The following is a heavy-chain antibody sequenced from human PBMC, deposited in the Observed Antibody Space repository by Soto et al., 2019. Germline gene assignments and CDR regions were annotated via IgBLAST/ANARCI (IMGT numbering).Heavy chain of an antibody. CDR1: GFTFSSYA. D-gene: IGHD2-15*01. Sequence: GGSLRLSCAASGFTFSSYAMSWVRQAPGKGLEWVSSISGSGGSTYYTDSVKGRFTISRDNSKNTVYLQMNSLRAEDTAVYFCARGYCSGDTCYHIDYWGQGTLVTVSS. V-gene: IGHV3-23*01. CDR3: ARGYCSGDTCYHIDY. CDR2: ISGSGGST. J-gene: IGHJ4*02.